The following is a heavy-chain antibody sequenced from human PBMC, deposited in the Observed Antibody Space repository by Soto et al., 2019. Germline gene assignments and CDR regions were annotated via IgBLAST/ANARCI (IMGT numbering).Heavy chain of an antibody. Sequence: PGESLKISCKGSGYSFTNYWIAWVRQMPGKGLEWMGIIYPGDSDTTYSPSFQGEVTFSADKSISTAYLKWSRLKASDTAMYYCARAGYCSRTDCSDFDFSGQGTQVTVSS. V-gene: IGHV5-51*01. CDR1: GYSFTNYW. J-gene: IGHJ4*02. CDR3: ARAGYCSRTDCSDFDF. CDR2: IYPGDSDT. D-gene: IGHD2-2*01.